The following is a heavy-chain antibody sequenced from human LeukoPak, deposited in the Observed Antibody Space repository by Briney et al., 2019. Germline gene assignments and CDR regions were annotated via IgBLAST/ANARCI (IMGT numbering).Heavy chain of an antibody. J-gene: IGHJ4*02. V-gene: IGHV3-48*04. CDR1: GFTFSSYS. CDR3: ARAPRYYGSGSYFDY. Sequence: GGSLRLSCAASGFTFSSYSMNWVRQAPGKGLEWVSYISSSSSTIYYADSVKGRFTISRDNAKNSLYLQMNSLRAEDTAVYYCARAPRYYGSGSYFDYWGQGTLVTVSS. D-gene: IGHD3-10*01. CDR2: ISSSSSTI.